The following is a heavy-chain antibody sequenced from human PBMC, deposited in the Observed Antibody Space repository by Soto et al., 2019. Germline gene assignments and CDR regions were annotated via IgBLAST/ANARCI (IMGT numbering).Heavy chain of an antibody. CDR1: GVTFSTYW. CDR3: ARDLRGSPDY. V-gene: IGHV3-74*01. Sequence: GGSLRLSCAASGVTFSTYWMNWVRQAPGKGLVWVSLINPDGRTTTYADSVKGRFTISRDNAKNTVYLHMNSLRVDDTAVYYCARDLRGSPDYWGQGTLVTVSS. CDR2: INPDGRTT. D-gene: IGHD1-26*01. J-gene: IGHJ4*02.